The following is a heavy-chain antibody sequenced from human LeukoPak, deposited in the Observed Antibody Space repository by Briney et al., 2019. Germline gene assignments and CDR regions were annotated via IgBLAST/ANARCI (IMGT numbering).Heavy chain of an antibody. Sequence: SETLSLTCTVSGGSISSYYWSWIRQPPGKGLEWIGYIYYSGSTNYNPSLKSRVTISVDTSKNQFSLKLSSVTAADTAVYYCARPTRGGSSSWYERYFDYWGQGTLVTVSS. J-gene: IGHJ4*02. CDR2: IYYSGST. V-gene: IGHV4-59*12. CDR1: GGSISSYY. D-gene: IGHD6-13*01. CDR3: ARPTRGGSSSWYERYFDY.